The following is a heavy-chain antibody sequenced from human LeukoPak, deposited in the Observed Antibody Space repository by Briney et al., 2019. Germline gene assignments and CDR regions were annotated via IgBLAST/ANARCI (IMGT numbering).Heavy chain of an antibody. D-gene: IGHD2-2*01. Sequence: PGGSLRLSCAASGFTFSSYGLHWVRQAPGKGLEWVAVIWYDGSHKFYADSVKGRFTISRDNSKNTLSLQMNSLRAEDTAVYYCAKDSCSSTSCSYMDVWGKGTTVIVSS. J-gene: IGHJ6*03. CDR2: IWYDGSHK. V-gene: IGHV3-33*06. CDR1: GFTFSSYG. CDR3: AKDSCSSTSCSYMDV.